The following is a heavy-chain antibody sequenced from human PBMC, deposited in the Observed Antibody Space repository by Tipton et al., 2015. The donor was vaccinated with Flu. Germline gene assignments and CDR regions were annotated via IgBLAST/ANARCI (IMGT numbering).Heavy chain of an antibody. Sequence: QSGAEVKKPGASVKLSCKASGYSFTSYEITWVRQAPGQGLELVGWISGYKGNTKYTQKFQGRVTMTADTPTTTAFMELTSLTSADTAMYYCARKEENGAYVYFDYWGQGTLVTVSS. CDR3: ARKEENGAYVYFDY. J-gene: IGHJ4*02. CDR1: GYSFTSYE. V-gene: IGHV1-18*01. D-gene: IGHD4-17*01. CDR2: ISGYKGNT.